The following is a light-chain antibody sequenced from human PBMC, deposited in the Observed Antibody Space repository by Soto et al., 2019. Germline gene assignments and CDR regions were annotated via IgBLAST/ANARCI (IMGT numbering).Light chain of an antibody. CDR1: QTISSW. J-gene: IGKJ1*01. V-gene: IGKV1-5*03. CDR2: KAS. Sequence: DIQITHSPSTLAGSVGGRVTITCRASQTISSWLAWYQQKPGKAPKLLIYKASTLKSGVPSRFSGSGSGTEFTLTISSLQPDDFATYYCQNYNSYSEAFGQGNKGAIK. CDR3: QNYNSYSEA.